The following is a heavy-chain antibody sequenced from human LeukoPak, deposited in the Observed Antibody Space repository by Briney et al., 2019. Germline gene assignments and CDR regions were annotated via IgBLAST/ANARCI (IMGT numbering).Heavy chain of an antibody. J-gene: IGHJ4*02. CDR3: XXXXXXXXXXGXXXXDY. CDR2: IKQDGSEK. V-gene: IGHV3-7*01. Sequence: GFTFXSYWMSWVRQPPGKXLXWVANIKQDGSEKYYVDSVKGRFTISRDNAKNXLYLQMNRLRAEDTAVYYCXXXXXXXXXXGXXXXDYWGQXTXVTVSS. CDR1: GFTFXSYW.